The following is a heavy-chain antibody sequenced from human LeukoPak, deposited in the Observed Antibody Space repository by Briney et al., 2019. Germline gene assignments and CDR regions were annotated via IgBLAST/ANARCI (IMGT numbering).Heavy chain of an antibody. V-gene: IGHV3-73*01. CDR3: TSGITS. Sequence: GGSLKLSCAASGFTFSGSTMHWVRQASGKGLEWVGLIRSRAHSSATAYAASVKGRFTISRDDSKNTAYLQMNSLKTEDTAVYYCTSGITSWGQGTLVTVSS. J-gene: IGHJ5*02. CDR2: IRSRAHSSAT. D-gene: IGHD3-3*01. CDR1: GFTFSGST.